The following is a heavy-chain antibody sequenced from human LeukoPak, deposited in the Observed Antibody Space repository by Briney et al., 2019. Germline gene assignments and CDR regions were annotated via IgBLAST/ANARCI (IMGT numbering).Heavy chain of an antibody. V-gene: IGHV3-30-3*01. Sequence: GRSLRLSCAASGFTFSSYAMHWVRQAPGRGLEWVAVISYDGSNKYYADSVKGRFTISRDNSKNTLYLQMNSLRSEDTAVYYCARGRGGDGYNWLCYFDYWGQGTLVTVSS. CDR2: ISYDGSNK. D-gene: IGHD5-24*01. CDR1: GFTFSSYA. CDR3: ARGRGGDGYNWLCYFDY. J-gene: IGHJ4*02.